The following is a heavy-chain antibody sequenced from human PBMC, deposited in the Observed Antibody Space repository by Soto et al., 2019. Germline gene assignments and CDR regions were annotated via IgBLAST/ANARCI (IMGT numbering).Heavy chain of an antibody. D-gene: IGHD6-19*01. J-gene: IGHJ4*02. CDR1: GFTFSSYS. Sequence: PGGSLRLSCAASGFTFSSYSMNWVRQAPGKGLEWVSYISSSSSTIYYADSVKGRFTISRDNAKNSLYLQMNSLRDEDTAVYYCARVGIAVAGTDFDYWGQGTLVTVSS. CDR3: ARVGIAVAGTDFDY. V-gene: IGHV3-48*02. CDR2: ISSSSSTI.